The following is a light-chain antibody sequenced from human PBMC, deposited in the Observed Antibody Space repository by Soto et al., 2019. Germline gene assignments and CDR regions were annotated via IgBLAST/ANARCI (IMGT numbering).Light chain of an antibody. J-gene: IGKJ4*01. Sequence: DIQMTQSPSTLYASVGDRVTITCRASQSIGASLAWFQQKPGKAPNLLIYKASSLESGVPSRFSGSGSVTEFNLTISTLQPDDVATYYCQQYNSSPLTFGGGTKVEIK. CDR3: QQYNSSPLT. V-gene: IGKV1-5*03. CDR1: QSIGAS. CDR2: KAS.